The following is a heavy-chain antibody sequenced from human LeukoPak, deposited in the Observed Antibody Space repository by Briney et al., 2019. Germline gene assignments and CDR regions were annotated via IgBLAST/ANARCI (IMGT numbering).Heavy chain of an antibody. Sequence: HSGGSLRLSCAASGFTFDDYAMHWVRQAPGKGLEWVSLISGDGGSTYYADSVKGRFTISRDNSKNTLYLQMNSLRAEDTAVYYCASTFYGDSPPYWGQGTLVTVSS. V-gene: IGHV3-43*02. J-gene: IGHJ4*02. CDR1: GFTFDDYA. D-gene: IGHD4-17*01. CDR2: ISGDGGST. CDR3: ASTFYGDSPPY.